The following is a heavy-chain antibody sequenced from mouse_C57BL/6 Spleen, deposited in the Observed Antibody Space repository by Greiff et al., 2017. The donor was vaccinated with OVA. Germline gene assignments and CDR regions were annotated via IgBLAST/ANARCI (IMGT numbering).Heavy chain of an antibody. Sequence: EVKLVESVAELVRPGASVKLSCTASGFNIKNTYMHWVKQRPEQGLEWIGRIDPANGNTKYAPKFQGKATITADTSSNTAYLQLSSLTSEDTAIYYCARAAQAPYYAMDYWGQGTSVTVSS. CDR2: IDPANGNT. J-gene: IGHJ4*01. CDR1: GFNIKNTY. D-gene: IGHD3-2*02. V-gene: IGHV14-3*01. CDR3: ARAAQAPYYAMDY.